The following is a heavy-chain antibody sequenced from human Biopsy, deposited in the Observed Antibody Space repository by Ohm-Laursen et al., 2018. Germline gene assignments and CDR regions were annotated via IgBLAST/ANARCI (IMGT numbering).Heavy chain of an antibody. V-gene: IGHV3-23*05. D-gene: IGHD2-21*02. CDR2: IDGSGSST. Sequence: SLRLSCAASGFTFTNYAMTWVRQAPGKGLEWVSGIDGSGSSTYYADSVKGRFTISRDNSKNTLYLQMNSLRAEDTAVYYCAEGDWIYYFDYWGQGTLVTVSS. CDR1: GFTFTNYA. J-gene: IGHJ4*02. CDR3: AEGDWIYYFDY.